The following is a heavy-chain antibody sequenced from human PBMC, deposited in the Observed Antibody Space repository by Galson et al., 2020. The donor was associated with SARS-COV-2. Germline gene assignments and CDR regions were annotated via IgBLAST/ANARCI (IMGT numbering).Heavy chain of an antibody. CDR1: GGSISSSSYY. J-gene: IGHJ3*02. D-gene: IGHD3-22*01. Sequence: SETLSLTCTVSGGSISSSSYYWGWIRQPPGKGLEWIGSIYYSGSTYYNPSLKSRVTISVDTSKNQFSLKLSSVTTADTAVYYCATPRQNYYDSSGYRVDDAFDIWGQGTMVTVSS. CDR2: IYYSGST. CDR3: ATPRQNYYDSSGYRVDDAFDI. V-gene: IGHV4-39*01.